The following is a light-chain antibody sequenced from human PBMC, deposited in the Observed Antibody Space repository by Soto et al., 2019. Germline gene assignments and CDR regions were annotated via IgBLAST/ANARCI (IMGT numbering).Light chain of an antibody. CDR3: QQYNSYLFT. V-gene: IGKV1-5*03. CDR1: QSISSW. Sequence: DIQMTQSPSTLSASVGDRVTITCRANQSISSWLAWYQQKPGKAPKVLIYKASSLESGVPSRFSGSGSGTEFTLTISSLQPDDFATYYCQQYNSYLFTFGPGTKVEIK. J-gene: IGKJ3*01. CDR2: KAS.